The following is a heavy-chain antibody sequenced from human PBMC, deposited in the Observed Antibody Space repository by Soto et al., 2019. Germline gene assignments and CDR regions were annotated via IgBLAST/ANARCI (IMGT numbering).Heavy chain of an antibody. V-gene: IGHV3-21*01. CDR2: ISSSSSYI. Sequence: GGSLRLSCAASGFTFSSYSMNWVRQAPGKGLEWVSSISSSSSYIYYADSVKGRFTISRDNAKNSLYLQMNSLRAEDTAVYYCARTQPKMVVAATRVSDAFDIWGQGTMVTVSS. CDR3: ARTQPKMVVAATRVSDAFDI. J-gene: IGHJ3*02. CDR1: GFTFSSYS. D-gene: IGHD2-15*01.